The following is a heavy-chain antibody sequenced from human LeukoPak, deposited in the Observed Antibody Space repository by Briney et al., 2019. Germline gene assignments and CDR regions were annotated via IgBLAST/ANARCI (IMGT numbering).Heavy chain of an antibody. D-gene: IGHD6-19*01. Sequence: SVKVSCKASGGTFSSYNFIWVRQAPGQGLEWMGGIIPMQGTPNYAQKFQDRVTISADKSTTTVYMALSSLRYEDTAMYYCARESVAGGFEYWGQGPLVTVSS. J-gene: IGHJ4*02. CDR3: ARESVAGGFEY. CDR2: IIPMQGTP. V-gene: IGHV1-69*08. CDR1: GGTFSSYN.